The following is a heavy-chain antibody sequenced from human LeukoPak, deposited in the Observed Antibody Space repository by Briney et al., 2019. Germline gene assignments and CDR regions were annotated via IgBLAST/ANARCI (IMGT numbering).Heavy chain of an antibody. J-gene: IGHJ3*02. CDR1: GFTFSSYA. Sequence: QPGGSLRLSCAASGFTFSSYAMSWVRQAPGKGLEWVSAISGSGGSTYYADSVKGRFTISRDNSKNTLYLQMNSLRAEDTAVYYCAKGLTLYGDYAVQAFDIWGQGTMVTVSS. CDR2: ISGSGGST. CDR3: AKGLTLYGDYAVQAFDI. D-gene: IGHD4-17*01. V-gene: IGHV3-23*01.